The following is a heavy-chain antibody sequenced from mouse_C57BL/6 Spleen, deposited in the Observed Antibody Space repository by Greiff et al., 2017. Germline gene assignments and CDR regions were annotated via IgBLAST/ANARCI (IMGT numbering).Heavy chain of an antibody. CDR1: GYTFTSYW. V-gene: IGHV1-52*01. Sequence: QVQLQQSGAELVRPGSSVKLSCKASGYTFTSYWMHWVKQRPIQGLEWIGNIDPSDSETHYNQKFKDKATLTVDKSSSTAYMQLSSLTSEDSAVYYCARAYYSKVYYAMDYWGQGTSVTVSS. CDR3: ARAYYSKVYYAMDY. D-gene: IGHD2-5*01. CDR2: IDPSDSET. J-gene: IGHJ4*01.